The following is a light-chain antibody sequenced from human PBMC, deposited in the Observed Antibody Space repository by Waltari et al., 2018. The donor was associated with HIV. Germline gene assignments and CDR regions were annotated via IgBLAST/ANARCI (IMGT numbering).Light chain of an antibody. V-gene: IGLV2-14*01. CDR3: SSYTGRDNSVL. J-gene: IGLJ3*02. Sequence: QSALTQPASVSGSPGQSITISCTGSSSDVGAYNFVSWYQQHPGKAPKVLIHEVSNRPSGVSNRFSASKSGNTASLTISGLQAEDEADYYCSSYTGRDNSVLFGGGTKLSVV. CDR1: SSDVGAYNF. CDR2: EVS.